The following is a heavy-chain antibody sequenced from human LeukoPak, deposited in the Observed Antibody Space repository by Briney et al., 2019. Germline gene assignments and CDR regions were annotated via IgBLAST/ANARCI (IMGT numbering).Heavy chain of an antibody. Sequence: GGSLRLSCAASGFTFSSYWMHWVRQAPGKGLEWVSVISGSGGTTYYADSVKGRLTISRDNSKNTLYLQANSLRADDTAVYYCAKGSSRGTTMTWFDPWGQGTLVTVSS. D-gene: IGHD4-17*01. CDR3: AKGSSRGTTMTWFDP. CDR2: ISGSGGTT. CDR1: GFTFSSYW. J-gene: IGHJ5*02. V-gene: IGHV3-23*01.